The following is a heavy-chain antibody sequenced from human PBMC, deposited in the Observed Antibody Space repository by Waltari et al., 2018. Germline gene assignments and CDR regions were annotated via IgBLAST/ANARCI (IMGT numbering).Heavy chain of an antibody. CDR1: GFVFSDYS. Sequence: EVQLVESGGGMKQPGESLRLSCAASGFVFSDYSMHWVRQAPGKGLEGIAYISSSTTVNYYADSVKGRFTVSRDNAKNLLFLQTDSLRAEDTAVYYCAREGGFTSWYALQYWGQGSLVTVSS. CDR2: ISSSTTVN. J-gene: IGHJ1*01. V-gene: IGHV3-48*01. D-gene: IGHD6-13*01. CDR3: AREGGFTSWYALQY.